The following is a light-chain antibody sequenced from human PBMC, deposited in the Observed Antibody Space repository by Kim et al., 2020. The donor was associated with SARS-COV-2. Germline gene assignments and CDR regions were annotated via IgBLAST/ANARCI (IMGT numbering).Light chain of an antibody. CDR1: QSLLCRGNNC. Sequence: EPAFISCRSSQSLLCRGNNCLDWYLQKPGQSPQLLIYFGSNRASGVPDRFSGSGSGTDFTLQISRVEAEDVGVYYCMQALQPPLTFGQGTRLEIK. CDR3: MQALQPPLT. CDR2: FGS. V-gene: IGKV2-28*01. J-gene: IGKJ5*01.